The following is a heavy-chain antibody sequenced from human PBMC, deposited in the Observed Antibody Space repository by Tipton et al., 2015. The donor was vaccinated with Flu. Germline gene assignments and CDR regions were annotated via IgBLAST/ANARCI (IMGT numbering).Heavy chain of an antibody. CDR2: IYTSGST. J-gene: IGHJ3*01. Sequence: TLSLTCTVSGGSISSYYWSWIRQPAGKGLEWIGRIYTSGSTNYNPSLKSRVTMSVDTSKNQFSLKLSSVTAADTAVYYCARRSFSKTGTSKSGAFDVWGQGTMVTVSS. D-gene: IGHD1-7*01. CDR1: GGSISSYY. CDR3: ARRSFSKTGTSKSGAFDV. V-gene: IGHV4-4*07.